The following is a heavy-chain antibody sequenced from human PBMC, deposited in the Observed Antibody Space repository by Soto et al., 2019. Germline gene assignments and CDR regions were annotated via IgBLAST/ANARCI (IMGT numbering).Heavy chain of an antibody. CDR3: AKDRPYCSGGSNCWYFDL. Sequence: EVQLVESGGGLVQPGRSLRLSCAASGFTFDDYAMHWVRQAPGKGLEWVSGISWNSGSIGYADSVKGRFTISRDNAKNSLYLQMNSLRAEDTALYYCAKDRPYCSGGSNCWYFDLWGRGTLVTVSS. CDR2: ISWNSGSI. V-gene: IGHV3-9*01. J-gene: IGHJ2*01. CDR1: GFTFDDYA. D-gene: IGHD2-15*01.